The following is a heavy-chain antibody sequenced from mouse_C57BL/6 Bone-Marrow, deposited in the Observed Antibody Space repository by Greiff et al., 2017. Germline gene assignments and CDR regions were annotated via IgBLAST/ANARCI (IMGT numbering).Heavy chain of an antibody. J-gene: IGHJ2*01. D-gene: IGHD2-2*01. V-gene: IGHV14-4*01. CDR1: GFNIKDDY. CDR3: TTGYYFDY. Sequence: VQLQPSGAELVRPGASVKLSCTASGFNIKDDYMHWVKQRPEQGLEWIGWIDPENGDTEYASKFQGKATITADTSSNTAYLQLSSLTSEDTAVYYCTTGYYFDYWGQGTTLTVSS. CDR2: IDPENGDT.